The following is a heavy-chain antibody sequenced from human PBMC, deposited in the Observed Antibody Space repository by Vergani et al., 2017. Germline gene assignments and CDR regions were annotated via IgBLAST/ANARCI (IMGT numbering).Heavy chain of an antibody. CDR2: IYYSGTT. J-gene: IGHJ6*03. V-gene: IGHV4-59*01. CDR1: GGSISSYY. Sequence: QVQLQESGPGLVKPSETLSLTCTVSGGSISSYYWSWIRQPPGKGLEWIGYIYYSGTTNYNPALKSRVTISVDTSKNQFSLKMSSVTAADTAVYYCASASYSSSSGKYYYYYMDVWGKGTTVTVSS. D-gene: IGHD6-6*01. CDR3: ASASYSSSSGKYYYYYMDV.